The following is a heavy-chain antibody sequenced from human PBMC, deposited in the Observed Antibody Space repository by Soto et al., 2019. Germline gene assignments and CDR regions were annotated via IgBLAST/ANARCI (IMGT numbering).Heavy chain of an antibody. J-gene: IGHJ6*02. Sequence: QVQLVQSGAEVKKPGASVKVSCKASGYTFTSYGISWVRQAPGQGLEWMGWISAYNGNTNYAQKRQGRLTMTKDTSTSTAYMELRSLRADDTAVYYCASVVTMVRGVISHYGMDVWGQGTTVTVSS. CDR3: ASVVTMVRGVISHYGMDV. V-gene: IGHV1-18*01. CDR1: GYTFTSYG. D-gene: IGHD3-10*01. CDR2: ISAYNGNT.